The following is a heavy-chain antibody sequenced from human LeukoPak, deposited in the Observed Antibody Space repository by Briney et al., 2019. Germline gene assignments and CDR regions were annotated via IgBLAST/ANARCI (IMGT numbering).Heavy chain of an antibody. Sequence: GGSLRLSCAASGFTGSNNYMSWVRQAPGKGLEWVSAIRSSGGTYYADSVKGRFTISRDTSKNTLYLQINSLRVEDTAVYYCIVFGDSNHWGQGTLVTVSS. CDR1: GFTGSNNY. CDR3: IVFGDSNH. J-gene: IGHJ5*02. D-gene: IGHD4-17*01. V-gene: IGHV3-53*01. CDR2: IRSSGGT.